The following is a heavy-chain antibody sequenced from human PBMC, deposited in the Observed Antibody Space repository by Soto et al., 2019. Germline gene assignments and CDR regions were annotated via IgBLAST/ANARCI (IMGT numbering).Heavy chain of an antibody. J-gene: IGHJ6*02. V-gene: IGHV4-31*03. Sequence: PSETLSLTCTVSGGSISSGGYYWSWIRQHPGKGLEWIGYIYYSGSTYYNPSLKSRVTISVDTSKNQFSLKLSSVTAADTAVYYCARTSSSFRRMVRGADYYYGMDVWGQGTTVTVSS. D-gene: IGHD3-10*01. CDR3: ARTSSSFRRMVRGADYYYGMDV. CDR2: IYYSGST. CDR1: GGSISSGGYY.